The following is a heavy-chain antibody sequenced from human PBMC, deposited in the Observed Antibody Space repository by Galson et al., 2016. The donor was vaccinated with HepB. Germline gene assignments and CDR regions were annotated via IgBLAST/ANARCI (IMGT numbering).Heavy chain of an antibody. J-gene: IGHJ4*02. CDR1: GFTFSSYA. D-gene: IGHD3-22*01. CDR2: ISGSGQNT. CDR3: ARVGPSGYFFDS. V-gene: IGHV3-23*01. Sequence: SLRLSCAASGFTFSSYAMSWVRQAPGKGLEWISSISGSGQNTYYRDYVEGRFTSSRDNSKNTLYLQMNSLRAEDTATYFCARVGPSGYFFDSWGQGALVIVSS.